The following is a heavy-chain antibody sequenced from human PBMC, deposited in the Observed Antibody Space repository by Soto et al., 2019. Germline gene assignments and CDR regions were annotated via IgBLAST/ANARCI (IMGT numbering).Heavy chain of an antibody. CDR1: EFTFSNYA. CDR3: GIFKFYYNDISGRPLNAFDI. D-gene: IGHD3-22*01. Sequence: PGGSLRLSCAASEFTFSNYAMHWVRQAPGKGLQWLAVISYDGNNKYYADSVEGRFTISRDNSKNTVYLQMNSLRLEYTAVYYCGIFKFYYNDISGRPLNAFDIWGKGKMFTV. J-gene: IGHJ3*02. CDR2: ISYDGNNK. V-gene: IGHV3-30*03.